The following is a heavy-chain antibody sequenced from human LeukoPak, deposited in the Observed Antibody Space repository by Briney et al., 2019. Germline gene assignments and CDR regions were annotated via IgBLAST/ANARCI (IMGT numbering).Heavy chain of an antibody. CDR1: GFTFSSYA. CDR3: ARHMTTTYYYYGMDV. D-gene: IGHD4-17*01. Sequence: GSLRLSCAASGFTFSSYAMSWVRQAPGKGLEWIGSIYYSGSTYYNPSLKSRVTISVDTSKNQFSLKLSSVTAADTAVYYCARHMTTTYYYYGMDVWGQGTTVTVSS. V-gene: IGHV4-39*01. J-gene: IGHJ6*02. CDR2: IYYSGST.